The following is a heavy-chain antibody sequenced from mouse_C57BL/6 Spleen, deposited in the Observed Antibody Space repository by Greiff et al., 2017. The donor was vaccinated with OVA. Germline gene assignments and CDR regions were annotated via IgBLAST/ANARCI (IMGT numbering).Heavy chain of an antibody. CDR3: ARERDDYDDYYAMDY. D-gene: IGHD2-4*01. V-gene: IGHV5-17*01. Sequence: EVKLMESGGGLVKPGGSLKLSCAASGFTFSDYGMHWVRQAPEKGLEWVAYISSGSSTIYYADTVKGRFTISRDHAKNTLFLQMTSLRSEDTAMYYCARERDDYDDYYAMDYWGQGTSVTVSS. CDR2: ISSGSSTI. J-gene: IGHJ4*01. CDR1: GFTFSDYG.